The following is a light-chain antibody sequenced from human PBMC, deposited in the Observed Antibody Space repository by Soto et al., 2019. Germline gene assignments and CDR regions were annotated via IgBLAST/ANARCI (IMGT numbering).Light chain of an antibody. Sequence: IQLTQSPSSLSASVGYRVTITCRASQDIGIYLAWYQQKPGKAPNLLIYAASSLQRGVPSRFSGSGSGTDFTLTIRSLQPEDFATYHCQQLSSYPVTFGQGTKVDIK. CDR3: QQLSSYPVT. CDR1: QDIGIY. J-gene: IGKJ1*01. CDR2: AAS. V-gene: IGKV1-9*01.